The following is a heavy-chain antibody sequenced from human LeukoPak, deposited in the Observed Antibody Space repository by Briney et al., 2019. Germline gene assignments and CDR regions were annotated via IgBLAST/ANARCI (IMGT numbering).Heavy chain of an antibody. CDR3: ASYREAYDLYPQGLDV. CDR1: GASVSTTAYF. Sequence: PSETLSLTCSVSGASVSTTAYFWNWIRQPAGEGLEWLGRIYASGNTHYNPSLKSRVTMSLDTSKNQFSLTMNSVTAADSAVYFCASYREAYDLYPQGLDVWGRGTVVTVSS. CDR2: IYASGNT. V-gene: IGHV4-61*02. D-gene: IGHD5-24*01. J-gene: IGHJ3*01.